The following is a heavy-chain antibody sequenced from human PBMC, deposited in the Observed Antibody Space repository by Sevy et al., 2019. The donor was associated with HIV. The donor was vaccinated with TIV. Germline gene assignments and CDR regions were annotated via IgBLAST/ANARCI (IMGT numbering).Heavy chain of an antibody. J-gene: IGHJ2*01. Sequence: SETLSLTCTVSGGSISSYYWSWIRQPTGKGLEWIGRIYTSGSTNYNPSLKSRGTMSVDTSKNQFSLKLSSVTAADTAVYYCARGHPVYCSGGSCYSDWYFDLWGRGTLVTVSS. CDR3: ARGHPVYCSGGSCYSDWYFDL. V-gene: IGHV4-4*07. CDR2: IYTSGST. D-gene: IGHD2-15*01. CDR1: GGSISSYY.